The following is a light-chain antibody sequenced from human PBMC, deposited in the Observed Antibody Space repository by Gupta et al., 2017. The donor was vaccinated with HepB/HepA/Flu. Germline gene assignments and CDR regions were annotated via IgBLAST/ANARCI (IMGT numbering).Light chain of an antibody. V-gene: IGLV2-14*03. CDR1: SSDVGGSNY. Sequence: QSALTQPASVSGSPGQSITISCTGTSSDVGGSNYVPWYQQHPGKAPKLMIYDVSNRPSGVSNRFSGSKSGNSASLTISGLQAEDEADYYCSSYTSSSILVFGGGTKLTVL. CDR2: DVS. J-gene: IGLJ2*01. CDR3: SSYTSSSILV.